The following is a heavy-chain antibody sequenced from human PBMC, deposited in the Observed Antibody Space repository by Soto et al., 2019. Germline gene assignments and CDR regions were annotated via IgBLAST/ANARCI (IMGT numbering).Heavy chain of an antibody. J-gene: IGHJ4*02. D-gene: IGHD4-4*01. Sequence: SGGSLRLSCAASGFTFSTYSMNWVRQAPGKGLEWVSSISGSGNYTHYADFLRGRFTIYRDNAKTSLYLQMNSLRAEDTAVYYCAREGINNYNEYYFDSWGQGNVVAVS. CDR3: AREGINNYNEYYFDS. CDR1: GFTFSTYS. CDR2: ISGSGNYT. V-gene: IGHV3-21*01.